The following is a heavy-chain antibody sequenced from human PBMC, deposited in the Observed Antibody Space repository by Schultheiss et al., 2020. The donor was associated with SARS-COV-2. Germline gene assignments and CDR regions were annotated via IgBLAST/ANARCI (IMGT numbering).Heavy chain of an antibody. D-gene: IGHD6-13*01. V-gene: IGHV5-51*01. CDR1: GYSFPSYW. Sequence: GGSLRLSCKGSGYSFPSYWIGWVRQVPGKGLEWMGIIYPGDSDTRYSPSFKGQVTISADKSIRTAYLQWSSLKASDTAMYYCARHQQLPPHYNYYYGVDVWGQGTTVTVSS. CDR3: ARHQQLPPHYNYYYGVDV. CDR2: IYPGDSDT. J-gene: IGHJ6*02.